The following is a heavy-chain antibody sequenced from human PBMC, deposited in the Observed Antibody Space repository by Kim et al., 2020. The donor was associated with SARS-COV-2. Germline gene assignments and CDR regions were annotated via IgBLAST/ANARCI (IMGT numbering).Heavy chain of an antibody. Sequence: AQGFTGRFVFSLDTSVSTAYLQISSLKAEDTAVYYCARDPSMGRGPFDYWGQGTLVTVSS. J-gene: IGHJ4*02. D-gene: IGHD1-26*01. CDR3: ARDPSMGRGPFDY. V-gene: IGHV7-4-1*02.